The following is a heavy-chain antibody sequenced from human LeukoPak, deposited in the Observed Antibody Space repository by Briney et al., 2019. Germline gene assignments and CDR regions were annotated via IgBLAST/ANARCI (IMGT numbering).Heavy chain of an antibody. CDR3: AGREAYSGSYRWENY. Sequence: GGSLRLSCAASGFTFSSYSMNWVRQAPGKGLEWVSSISSSSSYIYYADSVKGRFTISRDNAKKSMYLQMSSLRAEDTAVYYCAGREAYSGSYRWENYWGQGTLATVSS. CDR1: GFTFSSYS. V-gene: IGHV3-21*01. D-gene: IGHD1-26*01. J-gene: IGHJ4*02. CDR2: ISSSSSYI.